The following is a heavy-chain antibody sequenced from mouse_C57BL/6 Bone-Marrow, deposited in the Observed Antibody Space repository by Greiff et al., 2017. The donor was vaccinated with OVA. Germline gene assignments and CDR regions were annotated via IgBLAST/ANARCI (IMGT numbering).Heavy chain of an antibody. CDR3: ARVGSNSGAMDY. Sequence: QVQLQQSGAELVKPGASVKMSCKASGYTFTSYWITWVKQRPGQGLEWIGDIYPGSGSTNYNEKFKSKATLTVDTSSSTAYMQLSSLTSEDSAVYYCARVGSNSGAMDYWGQGTSVTVSS. D-gene: IGHD2-5*01. J-gene: IGHJ4*01. V-gene: IGHV1-55*01. CDR1: GYTFTSYW. CDR2: IYPGSGST.